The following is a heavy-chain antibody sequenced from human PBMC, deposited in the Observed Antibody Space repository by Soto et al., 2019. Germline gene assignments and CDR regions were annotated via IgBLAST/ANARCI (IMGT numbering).Heavy chain of an antibody. D-gene: IGHD2-21*02. V-gene: IGHV1-46*03. CDR1: GYTFTSYY. CDR3: ARGGGIVVVTAPYDR. J-gene: IGHJ5*02. CDR2: INPSGGYT. Sequence: QVQLVQSGAEVKKPGASVKVSCKASGYTFTSYYMNWVRQAPGQGLEWLGIINPSGGYTTYAQRFVGRGPMTSDTSTSTVHLELGSLTSEETAVYYWARGGGIVVVTAPYDRWGQGTLVTVSS.